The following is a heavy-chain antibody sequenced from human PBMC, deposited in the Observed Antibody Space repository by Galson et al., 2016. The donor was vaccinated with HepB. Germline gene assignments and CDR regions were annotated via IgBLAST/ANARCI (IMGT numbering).Heavy chain of an antibody. CDR3: ASEGDGEDDSTANYDL. V-gene: IGHV3-30-3*01. J-gene: IGHJ5*02. Sequence: SLRLSCAASGFTFSSYGMEWVRQAPGKGLEWVAVISYDGSNKYYADSVKGRFPTSRDNSKNTLYLQMNILRAEDTAVYYCASEGDGEDDSTANYDLWGQGTLVTVSS. D-gene: IGHD3-10*01. CDR2: ISYDGSNK. CDR1: GFTFSSYG.